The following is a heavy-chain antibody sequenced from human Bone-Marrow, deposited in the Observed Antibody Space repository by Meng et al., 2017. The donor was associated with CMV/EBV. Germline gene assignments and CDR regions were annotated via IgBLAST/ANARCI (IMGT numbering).Heavy chain of an antibody. D-gene: IGHD2-2*01. CDR1: GYTFTGYY. CDR3: ATKAGYCSSTSCHGLIGFDP. CDR2: INPNSGGT. Sequence: ASVKVSCKASGYTFTGYYMHWVRQAPGQGLEWMGWINPNSGGTNYAQKFQGRVTMTRDTSISTAYMELSRLRSDDTAVYYCATKAGYCSSTSCHGLIGFDPWGQGTLVTVYS. J-gene: IGHJ5*02. V-gene: IGHV1-2*02.